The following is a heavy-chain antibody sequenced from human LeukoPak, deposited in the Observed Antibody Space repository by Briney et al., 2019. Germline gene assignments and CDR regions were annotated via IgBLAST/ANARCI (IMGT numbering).Heavy chain of an antibody. Sequence: GALRLSCAASGFTFSSHAMSWVRQAPEKGLEWVSGISGSGSSTYYADSVKGRFTISRDNSENTLSLQMNSLRADDTAIYYCAKSCNSGNCYYNYWGQGTLVTVSS. CDR2: ISGSGSST. CDR1: GFTFSSHA. CDR3: AKSCNSGNCYYNY. J-gene: IGHJ4*02. V-gene: IGHV3-23*01. D-gene: IGHD2/OR15-2a*01.